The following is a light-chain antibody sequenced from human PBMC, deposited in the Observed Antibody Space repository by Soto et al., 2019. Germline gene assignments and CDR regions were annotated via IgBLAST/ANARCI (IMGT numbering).Light chain of an antibody. V-gene: IGKV1-39*01. CDR2: VAS. Sequence: DIQMTQSLSSLSASVGHTVTITCRASQSISNSLSWYQQKPGKAPKFLIYVASTLQRGVPSRFSGSGSWTDFTLTISSLQPEDVATYYCQHTFSPPYTFGQGTKLEIK. CDR3: QHTFSPPYT. CDR1: QSISNS. J-gene: IGKJ2*01.